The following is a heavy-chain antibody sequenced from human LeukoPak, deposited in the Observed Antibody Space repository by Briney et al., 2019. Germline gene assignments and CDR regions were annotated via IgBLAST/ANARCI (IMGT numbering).Heavy chain of an antibody. V-gene: IGHV3-33*08. Sequence: PGGSLRLSCAASGFTFSSYWMSWVRQAPDKGLEWVAVIWYDGGNYYYADSVKGRFTISRDNTKNSLYLQMNSLRAEDTAVYYCASVLWFGGIFFDYWGQGMLVTVSS. D-gene: IGHD3-10*01. CDR3: ASVLWFGGIFFDY. CDR1: GFTFSSYW. CDR2: IWYDGGNY. J-gene: IGHJ4*02.